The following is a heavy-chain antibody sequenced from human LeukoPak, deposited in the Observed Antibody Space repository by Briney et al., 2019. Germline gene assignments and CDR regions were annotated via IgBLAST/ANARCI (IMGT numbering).Heavy chain of an antibody. V-gene: IGHV4-61*02. Sequence: SRTLCLSPTVSRGSLSIGSSYAGSVRQPGGGGLEWLGCIYTSGSTNYNPSLKSRVTISVDTSKNQFSLKLSSVTAADTAVYYRATHDKTSSGYYGYWGQGTLVTVSS. J-gene: IGHJ4*02. CDR3: ATHDKTSSGYYGY. D-gene: IGHD3-22*01. CDR1: RGSLSIGSSY. CDR2: IYTSGST.